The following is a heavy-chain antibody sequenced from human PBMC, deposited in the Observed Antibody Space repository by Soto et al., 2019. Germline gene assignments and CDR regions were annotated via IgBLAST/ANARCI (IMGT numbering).Heavy chain of an antibody. Sequence: SETLSLTCTVSGGSISSGGYYWSWIRQHPGKGLEWIGYIYYSGSTTYNPSLKSRVTISVDTSKNQFSLNLNSVTAADTAVYYCARHGTSWSTNFDSWGQGTLVTVSS. CDR1: GGSISSGGYY. J-gene: IGHJ4*02. V-gene: IGHV4-61*08. CDR3: ARHGTSWSTNFDS. CDR2: IYYSGST. D-gene: IGHD2-2*01.